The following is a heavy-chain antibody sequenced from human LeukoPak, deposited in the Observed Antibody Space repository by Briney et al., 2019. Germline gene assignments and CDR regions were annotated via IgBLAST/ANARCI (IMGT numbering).Heavy chain of an antibody. J-gene: IGHJ4*02. V-gene: IGHV3-15*01. CDR2: IKSKTDGGTT. CDR1: GFTFSNAW. Sequence: GGSLRLSCAASGFTFSNAWMSWVRQAPGKGLEWVGRIKSKTDGGTTDYAAPVKGRFTISRDDSKNTLYLQMNSLKTEDTAAYYCTTAAITIFGVVIIPRGNYWGQGTLVTVSS. CDR3: TTAAITIFGVVIIPRGNY. D-gene: IGHD3-3*01.